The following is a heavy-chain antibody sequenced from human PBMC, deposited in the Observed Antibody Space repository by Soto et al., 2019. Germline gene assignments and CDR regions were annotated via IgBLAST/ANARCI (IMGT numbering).Heavy chain of an antibody. Sequence: SETLSLTCTVSGGSISSSSYYWGWIRQPPGKGLEWIGSIYYSGSTYYNPSLKSRVTISVDTSKNQFSLKLSSVTAADTAVYYCASHVTDSSGWYQHVGYWGQGTLVTVSS. CDR1: GGSISSSSYY. D-gene: IGHD6-19*01. V-gene: IGHV4-39*01. CDR2: IYYSGST. CDR3: ASHVTDSSGWYQHVGY. J-gene: IGHJ4*02.